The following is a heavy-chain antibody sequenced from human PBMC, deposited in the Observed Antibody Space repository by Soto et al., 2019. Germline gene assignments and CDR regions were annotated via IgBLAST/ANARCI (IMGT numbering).Heavy chain of an antibody. CDR1: GYTFTSYY. J-gene: IGHJ6*02. V-gene: IGHV1-46*01. CDR3: ARDRVLRYFDWPHHYYYYYGMDV. Sequence: GGLVKVSFKASGYTFTSYYMDWVRHAPGQGLEWMGIINPSGGSTSYAQKFQGRVTMTRDTSTSTVYMELSSLRSEDTAVYYCARDRVLRYFDWPHHYYYYYGMDVWGQGTTVTVSS. CDR2: INPSGGST. D-gene: IGHD3-9*01.